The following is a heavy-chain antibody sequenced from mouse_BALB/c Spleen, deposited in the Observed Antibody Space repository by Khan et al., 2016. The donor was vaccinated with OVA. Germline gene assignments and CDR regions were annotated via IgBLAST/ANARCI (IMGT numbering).Heavy chain of an antibody. CDR2: VWGDGTT. CDR1: GFSLTSYA. V-gene: IGHV2-3*01. J-gene: IGHJ1*01. D-gene: IGHD1-1*02. Sequence: QVQLKESGPGLVAPSQSLSITCTVSGFSLTSYAVSWVRQPPGKGLEWLGVVWGDGTTNYHSAPRSRLSISKDNSKSQVFLKLNSLQTDDNATYYCAKFYYGGVSNWYFDVWGAGTPVTVSS. CDR3: AKFYYGGVSNWYFDV.